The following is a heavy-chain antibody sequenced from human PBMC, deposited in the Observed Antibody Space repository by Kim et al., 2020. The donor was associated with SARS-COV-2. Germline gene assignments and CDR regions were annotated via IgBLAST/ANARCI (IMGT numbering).Heavy chain of an antibody. J-gene: IGHJ6*02. D-gene: IGHD3-16*01. Sequence: GESLKISCKGSGYSFTSYWIGWVRQMPGKGLAWMGVIYPGDSDTRYSPSFQSQVTISADKSISTAYLQWSSLKASDTAMYYCARLGDYYYYGMDVWGQGTTVTVSS. CDR2: IYPGDSDT. CDR1: GYSFTSYW. V-gene: IGHV5-51*01. CDR3: ARLGDYYYYGMDV.